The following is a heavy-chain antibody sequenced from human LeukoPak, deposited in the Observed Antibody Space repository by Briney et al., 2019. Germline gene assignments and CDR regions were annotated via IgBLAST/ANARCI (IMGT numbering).Heavy chain of an antibody. CDR1: GGSISSSSYY. V-gene: IGHV4-39*07. D-gene: IGHD4-17*01. J-gene: IGHJ4*02. CDR2: IYYSGST. Sequence: PSETLSLTCTVSGGSISSSSYYWGWIRQPPGKGLEWIGSIYYSGSTYYNPSLESRVTISVDTSKNQFSLKLSSVTAADTAVYYCARDRSYGDYLFDYWGQGTLVTVSS. CDR3: ARDRSYGDYLFDY.